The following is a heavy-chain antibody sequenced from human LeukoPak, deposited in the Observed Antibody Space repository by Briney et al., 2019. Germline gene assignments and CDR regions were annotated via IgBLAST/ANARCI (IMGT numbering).Heavy chain of an antibody. CDR1: GFTFSSYS. V-gene: IGHV3-21*01. D-gene: IGHD4-23*01. CDR3: AREVTVVTPVDY. Sequence: PGGSLRLSCAASGFTFSSYSMNWVRQAPGKGLEWVSTISSSSSYIYYADSVKGRFTISRDNAKNSLYLQMNSLRAEDTAVYYCAREVTVVTPVDYWGQGTLVTVSS. J-gene: IGHJ4*02. CDR2: ISSSSSYI.